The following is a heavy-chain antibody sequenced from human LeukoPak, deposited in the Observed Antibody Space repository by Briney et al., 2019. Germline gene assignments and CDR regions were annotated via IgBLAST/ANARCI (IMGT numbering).Heavy chain of an antibody. CDR3: ARDSPYSITIFGVAPLYYYYGMDV. V-gene: IGHV1-46*01. Sequence: GASVKVSCKASGYTFTSYYMHWVRQVPGQGLEWMGIINPSGGSTSYAQKFQGRVTMTRDTSTSTVYMELSSLRSEDTAVYYCARDSPYSITIFGVAPLYYYYGMDVWGQGTTVTVSS. CDR2: INPSGGST. J-gene: IGHJ6*02. D-gene: IGHD3-3*01. CDR1: GYTFTSYY.